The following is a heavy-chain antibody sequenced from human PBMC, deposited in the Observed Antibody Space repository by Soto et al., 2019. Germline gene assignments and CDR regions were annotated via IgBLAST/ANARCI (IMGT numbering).Heavy chain of an antibody. CDR1: GFTFSSHG. V-gene: IGHV3-30*18. Sequence: QVQLVESGGGVVQPGRSLRLSCAASGFTFSSHGMHWVRQAPGKGLEWVAVISFDGSRRYYVDSVKGRFTISRDNSKSTLYLQVNSQRAEDTAVYYCVKDRVESGLGEVDFWGQGTLVTVSS. D-gene: IGHD3-16*01. CDR3: VKDRVESGLGEVDF. J-gene: IGHJ4*02. CDR2: ISFDGSRR.